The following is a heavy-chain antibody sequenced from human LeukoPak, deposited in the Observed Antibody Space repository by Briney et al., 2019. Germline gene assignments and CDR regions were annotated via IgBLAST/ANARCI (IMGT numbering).Heavy chain of an antibody. D-gene: IGHD2-15*01. CDR3: ARDDGGGYCSGGSCPDAFDI. J-gene: IGHJ3*02. CDR2: IYTSGST. Sequence: SATLSLTCTVSGASINFISYHWGWIRQPPGKGLEWIGRIYTSGSTNYNPSLKSRVTISVDTSKNQFSLKLSSVTAADTAVYYCARDDGGGYCSGGSCPDAFDIWGQGTMVTVSS. CDR1: GASINFISYH. V-gene: IGHV4-61*02.